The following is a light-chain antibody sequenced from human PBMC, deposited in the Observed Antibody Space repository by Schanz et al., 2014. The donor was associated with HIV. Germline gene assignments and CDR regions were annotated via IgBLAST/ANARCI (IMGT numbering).Light chain of an antibody. CDR1: QSLTTNY. J-gene: IGKJ1*01. Sequence: ETVLTQSPGSLSLSPGDRATLSCRASQSLTTNYLAWYQQKLGQAPRLLIYGASSRATGIPDRFSGSGSGTDFTLTISRLEPEDFAVYYCQQYGSSPPTFGQGTKVEIK. CDR3: QQYGSSPPT. V-gene: IGKV3-20*01. CDR2: GAS.